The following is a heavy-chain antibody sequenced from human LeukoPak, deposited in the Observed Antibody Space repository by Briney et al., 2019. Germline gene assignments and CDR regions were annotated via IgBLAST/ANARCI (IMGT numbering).Heavy chain of an antibody. CDR3: ATDPIYDSIGYYDY. CDR1: GYTLTELS. Sequence: ASVKVSCKISGYTLTELSMHSVRQAPGKGLEWMGGFDPEDGETIYAQKFQGRVTMTEDTSTDTAYMELSSLRSEDTAVYYCATDPIYDSIGYYDYWGPGTLVTVSS. V-gene: IGHV1-24*01. CDR2: FDPEDGET. D-gene: IGHD3-22*01. J-gene: IGHJ4*02.